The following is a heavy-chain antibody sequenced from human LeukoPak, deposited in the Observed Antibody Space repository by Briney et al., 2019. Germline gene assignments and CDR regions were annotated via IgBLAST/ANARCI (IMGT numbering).Heavy chain of an antibody. D-gene: IGHD3-16*01. CDR3: ARDFYDFLIDYYYGMDV. Sequence: PGGSLRLSCAASGFTFSSYWMHWVRQAPGKGPVWVSRINSDGSSTSYADSVKGRFTISRDNAKNTLYLQMNSLRAEDTAVYYCARDFYDFLIDYYYGMDVWGQGTTVTVSS. CDR1: GFTFSSYW. J-gene: IGHJ6*02. V-gene: IGHV3-74*01. CDR2: INSDGSST.